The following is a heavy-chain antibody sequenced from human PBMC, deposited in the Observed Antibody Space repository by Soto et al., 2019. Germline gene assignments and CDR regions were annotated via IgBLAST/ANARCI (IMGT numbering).Heavy chain of an antibody. CDR1: GYNFILHG. Sequence: QGQLVQSVGEVKKPGASLKVSCKASGYNFILHGISWVRQAPGQGLEWMGWISAYNGNTNYAQNFQDRVTMTTDPSTSTVNMELRRLRSDDTAVYYCARVLYGGNSGAFDIWGQGTKVTVSS. D-gene: IGHD2-21*01. J-gene: IGHJ3*02. V-gene: IGHV1-18*01. CDR2: ISAYNGNT. CDR3: ARVLYGGNSGAFDI.